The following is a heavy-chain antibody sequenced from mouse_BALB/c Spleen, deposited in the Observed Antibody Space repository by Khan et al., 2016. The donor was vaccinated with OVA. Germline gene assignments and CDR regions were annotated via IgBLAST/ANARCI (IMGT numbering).Heavy chain of an antibody. CDR3: ARSGYSAWFAY. CDR1: GFNIKDYY. Sequence: IQLVQSGAELVRPGALVKLSCKGSGFNIKDYYMHWVKQRPEQGLEWIGWIDPENGNTIYDPKLQGKANITADTSSNTAYLQLSSLGSEDTAVYYCARSGYSAWFAYWGQGTLVTVSA. J-gene: IGHJ3*01. CDR2: IDPENGNT. V-gene: IGHV14-1*02. D-gene: IGHD4-1*01.